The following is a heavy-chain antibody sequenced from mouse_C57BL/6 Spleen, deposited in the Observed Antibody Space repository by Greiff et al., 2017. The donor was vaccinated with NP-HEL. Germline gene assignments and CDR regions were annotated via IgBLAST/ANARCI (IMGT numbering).Heavy chain of an antibody. J-gene: IGHJ2*01. Sequence: VQLQQSGAELVKAGASVKMSYKASGYTFTSYWMHWVKQRLGQGLEWFAETNPTNGRTYYNEKFKSKATLTVDKSSSTAYMLLSGPTFEDSAVYYCARIKKLVATYFDYWGQGTTLTVSS. D-gene: IGHD1-1*01. CDR3: ARIKKLVATYFDY. CDR2: TNPTNGRT. V-gene: IGHV1S81*02. CDR1: GYTFTSYW.